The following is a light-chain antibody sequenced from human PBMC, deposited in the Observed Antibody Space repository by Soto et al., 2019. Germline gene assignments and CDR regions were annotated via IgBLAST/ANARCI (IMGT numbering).Light chain of an antibody. CDR2: GNT. V-gene: IGLV1-40*01. J-gene: IGLJ2*01. CDR3: QSYDSSRIGVV. CDR1: SSNIGAGYD. Sequence: QPVLTQPPSVSGAPGQRVTISCTGSSSNIGAGYDVHWYQQLPGTAPKLLIYGNTNRPSGVPDRFSGSKSGTSASLAITGLQAEDEADYYCQSYDSSRIGVVFGGGTKVTVL.